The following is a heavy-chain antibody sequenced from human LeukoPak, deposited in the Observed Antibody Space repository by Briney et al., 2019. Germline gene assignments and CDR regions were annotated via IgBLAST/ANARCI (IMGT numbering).Heavy chain of an antibody. J-gene: IGHJ4*02. D-gene: IGHD3-22*01. Sequence: ASVKVSCKASGYSFTSYGITWVRQAPGQGLEWVGWISTYDGNANYAQKLQGRVTMTTDTSTITAYMELRSLRSDDTAVYYCAREWDYDTSGYYYYYWGQGTLVTVSS. CDR2: ISTYDGNA. CDR3: AREWDYDTSGYYYYY. CDR1: GYSFTSYG. V-gene: IGHV1-18*01.